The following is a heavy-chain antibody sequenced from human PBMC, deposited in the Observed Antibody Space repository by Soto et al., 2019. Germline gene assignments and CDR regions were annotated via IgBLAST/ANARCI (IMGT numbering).Heavy chain of an antibody. CDR1: GYSFTSSW. D-gene: IGHD3-16*01. Sequence: PWHSLKISCKASGYSFTSSWIGWVRQMPGKGREWMGFNSPGYSETRYSPPFQGEVTISADKSLSTAYLQWSSLRASDTAMYYCARWGRGDLPGTFDYWGRGTLVTVS. J-gene: IGHJ4*02. V-gene: IGHV5-51*01. CDR3: ARWGRGDLPGTFDY. CDR2: NSPGYSET.